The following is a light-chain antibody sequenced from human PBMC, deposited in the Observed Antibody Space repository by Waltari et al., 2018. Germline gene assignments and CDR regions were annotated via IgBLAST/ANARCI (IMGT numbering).Light chain of an antibody. V-gene: IGKV3-15*01. Sequence: EIVMTQSPATLSVSSGERATLPCRASQSVSSNLAWYQQKPGQAPRLLMYGASTRATGIPARFSGSGSGTEFTLTISSLQSEDFAVYYCQQYNNWPRPFGPGTKVDIK. CDR3: QQYNNWPRP. J-gene: IGKJ3*01. CDR1: QSVSSN. CDR2: GAS.